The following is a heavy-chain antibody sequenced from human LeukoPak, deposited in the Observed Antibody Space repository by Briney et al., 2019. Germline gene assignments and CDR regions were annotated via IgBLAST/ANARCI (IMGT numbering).Heavy chain of an antibody. V-gene: IGHV4-59*01. CDR3: ARSHYDSGSLDAFDI. D-gene: IGHD3-22*01. Sequence: SETLFLTCTVSGGSISSYYWSWIRQPPGKGLEWIGYIYYSGSTNYNPSLKSRVTISVDTSKNQFSPKLSSVTAADTAVYYCARSHYDSGSLDAFDIWGQGTMVTVSS. J-gene: IGHJ3*02. CDR2: IYYSGST. CDR1: GGSISSYY.